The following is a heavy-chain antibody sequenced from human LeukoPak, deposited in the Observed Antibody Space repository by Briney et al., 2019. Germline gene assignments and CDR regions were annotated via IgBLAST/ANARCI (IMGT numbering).Heavy chain of an antibody. CDR2: INPNSGGT. J-gene: IGHJ3*02. Sequence: ASVKVSCKASGYTSTGYYMHWVRQAPGQGLEWMGWINPNSGGTNYAQKFQGWVTMTRDTSISTAYMELSRLRSDDTAVYYCAREILGYSGYDSRAFDIWGQGTMVTVSS. CDR3: AREILGYSGYDSRAFDI. V-gene: IGHV1-2*04. D-gene: IGHD5-12*01. CDR1: GYTSTGYY.